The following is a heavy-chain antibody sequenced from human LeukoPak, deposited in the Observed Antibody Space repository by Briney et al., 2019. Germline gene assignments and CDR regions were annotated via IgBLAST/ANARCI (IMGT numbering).Heavy chain of an antibody. Sequence: ASVKVSCKASGYTFTSYGISWVRQAPGQGLEWMGWIRAYNGNTNYAQKLQGRVTMTTDTSTSTAYMELRSLRSDDTAVYYCARDSRDYYGSGSYYDPVDYWGQGTLVTVSS. D-gene: IGHD3-10*01. V-gene: IGHV1-18*01. CDR2: IRAYNGNT. J-gene: IGHJ4*02. CDR1: GYTFTSYG. CDR3: ARDSRDYYGSGSYYDPVDY.